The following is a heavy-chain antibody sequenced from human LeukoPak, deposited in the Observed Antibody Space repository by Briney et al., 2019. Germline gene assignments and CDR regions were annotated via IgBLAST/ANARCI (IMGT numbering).Heavy chain of an antibody. Sequence: PSETLSLTCTVCGGSISSSSYYWGWIRQPPGKGLEWIGSIYYSGSTYYNPSLKSRVTISVDTSKNQFSLKLSSVTAADTAVYYCARQKDYYDSSGDTYYFDYWGQGTLVTVSS. CDR2: IYYSGST. CDR1: GGSISSSSYY. D-gene: IGHD3-22*01. J-gene: IGHJ4*02. CDR3: ARQKDYYDSSGDTYYFDY. V-gene: IGHV4-39*01.